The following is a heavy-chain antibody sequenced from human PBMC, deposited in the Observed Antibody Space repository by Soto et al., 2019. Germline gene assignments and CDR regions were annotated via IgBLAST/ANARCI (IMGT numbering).Heavy chain of an antibody. D-gene: IGHD2-21*02. V-gene: IGHV4-59*01. J-gene: IGHJ6*02. CDR3: ARDLWGYCGTDCYPLDV. CDR2: MYNTGRT. Sequence: PSETLSLTCTVSGGSISSYYWSWIRQPPGKGLEWIGYMYNTGRTIYNPSLKSRVTISVDTSKNQFSLKLNSVTAADTAVYYCARDLWGYCGTDCYPLDVWGQGTTVTVS. CDR1: GGSISSYY.